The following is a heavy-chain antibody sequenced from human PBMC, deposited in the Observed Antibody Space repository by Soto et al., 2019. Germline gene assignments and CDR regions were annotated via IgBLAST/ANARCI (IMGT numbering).Heavy chain of an antibody. D-gene: IGHD5-12*01. Sequence: GRSMRLCCEAYGFTCSGYGMGWVRQATGKGLEWVANINRDGSERYYVDSVKGRFTISRSSAKNSGVLQINTLGSQDSALYYFPKEPIRGAGYVFDSWGQEPLVTSPQ. CDR1: GFTCSGYG. V-gene: IGHV3-7*04. CDR2: INRDGSER. J-gene: IGHJ5*01. CDR3: PKEPIRGAGYVFDS.